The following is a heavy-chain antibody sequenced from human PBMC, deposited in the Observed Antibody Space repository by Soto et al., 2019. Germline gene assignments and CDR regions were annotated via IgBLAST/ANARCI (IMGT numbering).Heavy chain of an antibody. CDR1: GFTFSSYS. V-gene: IGHV3-48*02. CDR2: ISSSSSTI. D-gene: IGHD5-18*01. CDR3: AREGLWLRYYYYGMDV. J-gene: IGHJ6*02. Sequence: GGSLRLSCAASGFTFSSYSMNWVRQAPGKGLEWVSYISSSSSTIYYADSVKGRFTISRDNAKNSLYLQMNSLRDEDTAVYYCAREGLWLRYYYYGMDVWGQGTTVTVSS.